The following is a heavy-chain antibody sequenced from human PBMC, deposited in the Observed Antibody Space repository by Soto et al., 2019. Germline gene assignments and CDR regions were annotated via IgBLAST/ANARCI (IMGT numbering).Heavy chain of an antibody. CDR2: ISYDGSNK. CDR1: GFTFSSYG. V-gene: IGHV3-30*18. Sequence: QVQLVESGGGVVQPGRSLRLSCAASGFTFSSYGMHWVRQATGKGLERWAVISYDGSNKYYADSGKGRFTISRDNSKNTLYLQMNILRAENRAVYYCAKESATYYYYYGMDVWGHGATMTVSS. J-gene: IGHJ6*02. D-gene: IGHD2-15*01. CDR3: AKESATYYYYYGMDV.